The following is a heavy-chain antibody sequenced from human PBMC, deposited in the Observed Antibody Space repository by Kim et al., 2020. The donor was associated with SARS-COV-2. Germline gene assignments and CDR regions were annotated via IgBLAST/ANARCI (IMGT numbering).Heavy chain of an antibody. CDR3: TTCGGDCYSPDY. V-gene: IGHV3-49*03. J-gene: IGHJ4*02. CDR2: IRGKAYGGTT. D-gene: IGHD2-21*02. Sequence: GGSLRLSCTASGFTFGDYAMSWFRQAPGKGLEWVGFIRGKAYGGTTEYAASVKGRFTISRDDSKSIAYLQVNSLKTEDTAMYYCTTCGGDCYSPDYWGQGTLVTVSS. CDR1: GFTFGDYA.